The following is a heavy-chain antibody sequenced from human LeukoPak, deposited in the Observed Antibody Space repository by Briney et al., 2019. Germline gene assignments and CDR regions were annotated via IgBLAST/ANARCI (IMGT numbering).Heavy chain of an antibody. Sequence: GESLRLSCAASGFNFNHYSMNWVRQAPGKGLEWVSSISSSGSDIYYADSVKGRFTISRDNAKNPLYLQMNSLTAEDTAVYYCARIRYDSSGYSDCWGQGTLVTVSS. J-gene: IGHJ4*02. CDR2: ISSSGSDI. D-gene: IGHD3-22*01. CDR3: ARIRYDSSGYSDC. V-gene: IGHV3-21*01. CDR1: GFNFNHYS.